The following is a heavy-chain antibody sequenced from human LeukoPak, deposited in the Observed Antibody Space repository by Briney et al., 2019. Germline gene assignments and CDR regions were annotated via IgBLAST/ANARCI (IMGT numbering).Heavy chain of an antibody. CDR1: GASIIDYY. CDR2: IYTSGST. Sequence: PSETLSLTCTVSGASIIDYYWSWIRQPAGKGLEWIGRIYTSGSTNYNPSLKSRVTMSIDTSKNQFSLRLRSVTAADTAVYYCARDPTTVTDFWYFDLWGRGTLVTVSP. V-gene: IGHV4-4*07. CDR3: ARDPTTVTDFWYFDL. J-gene: IGHJ2*01. D-gene: IGHD4-17*01.